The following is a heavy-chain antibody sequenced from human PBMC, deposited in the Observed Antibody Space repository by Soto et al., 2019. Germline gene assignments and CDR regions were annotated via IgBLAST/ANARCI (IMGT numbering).Heavy chain of an antibody. CDR1: GYTLTELS. V-gene: IGHV1-24*01. D-gene: IGHD5-12*01. CDR3: AKVSRDGYHNYYYYGMDV. CDR2: FDPEDGET. Sequence: ASVKVSCKVSGYTLTELSMHWVRQAPGKGLEWMGGFDPEDGETIYAQKFQGRVTMTEDTSTDTAYMELSSLRSEDTAVYYCAKVSRDGYHNYYYYGMDVWGQGTTVTVSS. J-gene: IGHJ6*02.